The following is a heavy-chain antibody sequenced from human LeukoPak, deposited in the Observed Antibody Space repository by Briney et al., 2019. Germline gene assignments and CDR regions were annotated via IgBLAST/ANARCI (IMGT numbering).Heavy chain of an antibody. D-gene: IGHD2-21*02. CDR1: GGSFSGYY. CDR3: ARVSYCGGDCYAHDY. Sequence: PSETLSITCAVYGGSFSGYYWDWIRQPPGKGLEWIGEINHSGSTNYIPSLKSRVTITVDTSKNQFSLKLNSVTAADTAVYYCARVSYCGGDCYAHDYWGQGTLVTVSS. CDR2: INHSGST. V-gene: IGHV4-34*01. J-gene: IGHJ4*02.